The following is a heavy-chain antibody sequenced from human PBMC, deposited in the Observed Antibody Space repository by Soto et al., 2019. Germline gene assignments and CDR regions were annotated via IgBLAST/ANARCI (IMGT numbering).Heavy chain of an antibody. D-gene: IGHD4-4*01. CDR1: GFTFTNYG. J-gene: IGHJ4*02. CDR2: IWYDGSNK. V-gene: IGHV3-33*01. CDR3: ARETYRGFYFDY. Sequence: GGSLRLSCAASGFTFTNYGMHWVRQAPGKGLEWVAVIWYDGSNKYYVDSVKGRFTISRDNAKNTLYLQMNSLRVEDTALYYCARETYRGFYFDYWGQGTLVTVSS.